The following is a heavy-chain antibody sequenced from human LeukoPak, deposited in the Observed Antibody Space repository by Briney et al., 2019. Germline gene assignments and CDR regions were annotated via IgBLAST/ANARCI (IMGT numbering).Heavy chain of an antibody. V-gene: IGHV3-20*04. CDR2: NNWNGGST. CDR3: ARDQGVVVVPAASHYYYYMDV. CDR1: GFTFDDYG. D-gene: IGHD2-2*01. J-gene: IGHJ6*03. Sequence: GGSLRLSCAASGFTFDDYGMSWVRQAPGKGLEWVSGNNWNGGSTGYADSVKGRFTISRDNAKNSLYLQMNSLRAEDTALYYCARDQGVVVVPAASHYYYYMDVWGKGTTVTVSS.